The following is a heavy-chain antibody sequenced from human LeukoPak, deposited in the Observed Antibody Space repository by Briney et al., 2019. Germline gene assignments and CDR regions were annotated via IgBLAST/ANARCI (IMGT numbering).Heavy chain of an antibody. CDR1: GYTLTELS. J-gene: IGHJ4*02. CDR2: FDPEDGET. Sequence: GASVKVSCKVSGYTLTELSMHWVRQAPGKGLEWMGGFDPEDGETIYAQKFQGRVTMTEDTSTDTAYMELSSLRSEDTAVYYCATDLDIAVAGTILDYWGQGTLVTVSS. CDR3: ATDLDIAVAGTILDY. D-gene: IGHD6-19*01. V-gene: IGHV1-24*01.